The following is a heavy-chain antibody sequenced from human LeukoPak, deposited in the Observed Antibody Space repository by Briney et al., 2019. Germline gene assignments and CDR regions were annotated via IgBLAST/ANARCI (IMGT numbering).Heavy chain of an antibody. CDR2: ISGSGGST. V-gene: IGHV3-23*01. D-gene: IGHD3-10*01. CDR3: VRGGYSSFDY. J-gene: IGHJ4*02. Sequence: GGSLRLSCAASGFTFSSYAMSWVRQAPGKGLEWVSAISGSGGSTYYADSVKGRFTISRDNAKNSLYVQMNSLRVEDTAIYYCVRGGYSSFDYWGQGTLVTVSS. CDR1: GFTFSSYA.